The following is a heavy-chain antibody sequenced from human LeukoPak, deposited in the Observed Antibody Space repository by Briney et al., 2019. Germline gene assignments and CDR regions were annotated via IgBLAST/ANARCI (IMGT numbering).Heavy chain of an antibody. V-gene: IGHV3-21*01. J-gene: IGHJ4*02. Sequence: GGSLGLSCAPSGFTFSSYSMNWVRQAPRKGLEWVSSISSSSSYIYYADSVKGRFTISRDNAKNLLYLQMNSLRAEDTALYYCASVDYYGSGNYYNDVDYWGQGTLVTVSS. D-gene: IGHD3-10*01. CDR1: GFTFSSYS. CDR2: ISSSSSYI. CDR3: ASVDYYGSGNYYNDVDY.